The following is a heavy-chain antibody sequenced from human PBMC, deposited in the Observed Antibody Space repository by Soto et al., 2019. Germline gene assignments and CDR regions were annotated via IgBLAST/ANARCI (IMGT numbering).Heavy chain of an antibody. D-gene: IGHD6-13*01. CDR2: IYYSGST. V-gene: IGHV4-31*03. J-gene: IGHJ4*02. CDR1: GGSISSGGYY. Sequence: QVQLQESGPGLVKPSQTLSLTCTVSGGSISSGGYYWSWIRQHPGKGLEWIGHIYYSGSTYYNPSLKSRVTISVDTSKNQFSPKLSSVTAADTAVYYCARDSLAAAADYWGQGTLVTVSS. CDR3: ARDSLAAAADY.